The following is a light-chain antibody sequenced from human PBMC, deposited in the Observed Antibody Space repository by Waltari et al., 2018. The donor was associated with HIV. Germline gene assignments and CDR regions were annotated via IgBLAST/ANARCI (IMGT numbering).Light chain of an antibody. V-gene: IGLV2-8*01. Sequence: QSALTQPPSASASPGQSVTLSCTGPSSDVGGYTFVSSYHQRPGKAPKLIVYQVTRRPSGVPDRFSGSKSDNTASLTVSGLQAEDEADYYCSSFAGNNDKGLFGGGTELTVL. CDR3: SSFAGNNDKGL. CDR1: SSDVGGYTF. CDR2: QVT. J-gene: IGLJ2*01.